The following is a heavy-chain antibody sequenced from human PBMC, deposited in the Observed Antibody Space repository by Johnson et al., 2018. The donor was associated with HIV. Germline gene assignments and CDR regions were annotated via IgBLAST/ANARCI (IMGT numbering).Heavy chain of an antibody. V-gene: IGHV3-15*01. CDR3: TTAGLRYFDWFTGAFDI. Sequence: VQLVESGGGLVKPGGSLRLSCAASGFTFSNAWMSWVRQAPGKGLEWVGRINSKTDGGTTDDAAPVKGRFTIPRDASKNTLYLQMNSLKTEDTAVYYCTTAGLRYFDWFTGAFDIWGQGTMVTVSS. CDR1: GFTFSNAW. J-gene: IGHJ3*02. D-gene: IGHD3-9*01. CDR2: INSKTDGGTT.